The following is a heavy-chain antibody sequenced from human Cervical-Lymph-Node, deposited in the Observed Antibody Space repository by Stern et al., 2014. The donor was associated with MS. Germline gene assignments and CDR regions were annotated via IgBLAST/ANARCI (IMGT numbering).Heavy chain of an antibody. V-gene: IGHV1-46*01. CDR2: IDQIRGST. D-gene: IGHD3-16*01. CDR1: GDIFITYY. J-gene: IGHJ4*02. Sequence: QLVQSGAEVKKPGASVKVSCKASGDIFITYYIHWVRQAPGQGLEWMAIIDQIRGSTNLAQKYQDRVTMSWDTSTSTVFLELSSLRSEDTAVYYCAGARMMITPPSLDIWGRGTLVTVSS. CDR3: AGARMMITPPSLDI.